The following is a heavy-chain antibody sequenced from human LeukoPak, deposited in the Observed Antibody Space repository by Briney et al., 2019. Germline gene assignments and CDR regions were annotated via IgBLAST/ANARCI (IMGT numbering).Heavy chain of an antibody. J-gene: IGHJ3*02. Sequence: GGSLRLSCAASGFSFSTYWTSWVRRSPGAGLEWVATIKHDGYVKYNVDSVKGLITITRDNSKNSLYLQMNSLRAEDTAVYYCARDRSDVLTGYNDAFDMWGQGTMVTVSS. CDR2: IKHDGYVK. D-gene: IGHD3-9*01. CDR3: ARDRSDVLTGYNDAFDM. V-gene: IGHV3-7*01. CDR1: GFSFSTYW.